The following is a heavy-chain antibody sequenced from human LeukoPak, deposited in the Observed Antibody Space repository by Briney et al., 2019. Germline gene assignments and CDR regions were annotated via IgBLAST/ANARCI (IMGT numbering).Heavy chain of an antibody. Sequence: GGSLRLSCAASGFTFEDYAMHWVRQAPGKGLEWVSGISWNSGSIGYADSAKGRFTISRDNAKNSLYLQMNNLRPGDTALYYCAKGQYTSLVLPDATWGQGTLVTVSS. D-gene: IGHD2-2*01. J-gene: IGHJ4*02. CDR2: ISWNSGSI. CDR1: GFTFEDYA. CDR3: AKGQYTSLVLPDAT. V-gene: IGHV3-9*01.